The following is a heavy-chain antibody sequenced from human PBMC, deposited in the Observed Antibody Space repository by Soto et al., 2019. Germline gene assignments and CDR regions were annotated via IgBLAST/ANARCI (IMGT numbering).Heavy chain of an antibody. D-gene: IGHD6-19*01. CDR2: IYYSGST. CDR1: GGSISSYY. V-gene: IGHV4-59*01. Sequence: SEPLSLTXTVSGGSISSYYWSWIRQPPGKGLEWIGYIYYSGSTNYNPSLKGRATISVDTSKNQFSLKLSSVTDADTAVYYCARAVDYFCGMDVWGQGTTVTVSS. CDR3: ARAVDYFCGMDV. J-gene: IGHJ6*02.